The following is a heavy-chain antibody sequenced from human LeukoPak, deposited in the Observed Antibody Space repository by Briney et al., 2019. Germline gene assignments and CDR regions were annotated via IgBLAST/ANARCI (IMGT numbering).Heavy chain of an antibody. CDR3: AKDSPNGWYGDMDV. V-gene: IGHV3-43D*03. Sequence: GGSLRLSCAASGFTFDDYAMHWVRHAPGKGLEWVSLISWDGGSTYYADSVKGRFTISRDNSKNSLYLQMNSLRAEDTALYYCAKDSPNGWYGDMDVWGKGTTVTVSS. CDR2: ISWDGGST. CDR1: GFTFDDYA. J-gene: IGHJ6*03. D-gene: IGHD6-19*01.